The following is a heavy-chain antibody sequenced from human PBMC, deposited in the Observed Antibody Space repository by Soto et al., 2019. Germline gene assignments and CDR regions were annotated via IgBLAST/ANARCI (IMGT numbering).Heavy chain of an antibody. Sequence: EVQLLESGGGLVQPGGSLRLSCAASGFTFKNNYGMTWVRQAPGKGLEWVSSISGSDGRTTYADSVRGRFTISRDDSQNILYLQMTSLRVEDTAIYYCIKGGCGNVLDYWGQGILVSVSS. J-gene: IGHJ4*02. CDR1: GFTFKNNYG. V-gene: IGHV3-23*01. D-gene: IGHD6-25*01. CDR2: ISGSDGRT. CDR3: IKGGCGNVLDY.